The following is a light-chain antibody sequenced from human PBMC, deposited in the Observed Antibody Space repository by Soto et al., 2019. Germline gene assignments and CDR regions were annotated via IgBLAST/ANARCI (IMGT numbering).Light chain of an antibody. V-gene: IGLV2-8*01. CDR2: EVS. CDR3: SSYAASNFL. J-gene: IGLJ1*01. CDR1: NSAFVAYNY. Sequence: QSALTQPPSASGSPGQSVTISCTGTNSAFVAYNYVSWYQQHPGKSPKLMIYEVSQRPSGVPDRFSGSKSGNTASLTVSGVQAEDEADYYCSSYAASNFLFGTGTKVTVL.